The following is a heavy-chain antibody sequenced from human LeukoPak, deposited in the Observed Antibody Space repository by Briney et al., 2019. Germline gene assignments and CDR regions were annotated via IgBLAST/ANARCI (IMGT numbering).Heavy chain of an antibody. J-gene: IGHJ4*02. CDR3: ARVSEGSSSSWGTHYFDY. Sequence: ASVKVSCKDSGYTFTGYNMHWVRQAPGQGLEGMGWINPNSGGTNYAQKFQGRVTMTRETSISTAYMELSRLRSDDTAVYYCARVSEGSSSSWGTHYFDYWGQGTLVTVSS. V-gene: IGHV1-2*02. CDR1: GYTFTGYN. CDR2: INPNSGGT. D-gene: IGHD6-6*01.